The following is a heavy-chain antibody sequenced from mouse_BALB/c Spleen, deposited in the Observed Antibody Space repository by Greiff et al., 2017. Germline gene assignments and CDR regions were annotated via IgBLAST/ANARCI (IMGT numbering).Heavy chain of an antibody. CDR1: GFSLSRYS. CDR2: IWGGGST. J-gene: IGHJ2*01. V-gene: IGHV2-6-4*01. CDR3: AKHNSSGHLYYFDY. Sequence: VHLVESGPGLVAPSQSLSITCTVSGFSLSRYSVHWVRQPPGKGLEWLGVIWGGGSTYYNSALKSRLSISKDNSKSQVFLKMNSLQTDDTAMYYCAKHNSSGHLYYFDYWGQGTTLTVSS. D-gene: IGHD3-1*01.